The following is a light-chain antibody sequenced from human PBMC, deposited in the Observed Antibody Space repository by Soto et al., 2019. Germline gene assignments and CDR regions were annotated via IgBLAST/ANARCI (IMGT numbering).Light chain of an antibody. CDR1: QSISSW. V-gene: IGKV1-5*01. J-gene: IGKJ1*01. CDR2: DAS. CDR3: QQYNSLTWT. Sequence: DIQMTQSPSTLSASVGARVPITCRASQSISSWLAWYQQKPGKAPKLLIYDASSLESGVPSRFSGSGSGTEFTLTISSLQPDDFATYYCQQYNSLTWTFGQGTKVDIK.